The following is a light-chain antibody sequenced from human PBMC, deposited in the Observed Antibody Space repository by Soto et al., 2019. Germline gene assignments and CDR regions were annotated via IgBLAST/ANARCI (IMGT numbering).Light chain of an antibody. Sequence: QTVLTQSPSASGTPGQRVSISCSGSTSNIGSNYVYWYQQLPGTAPKLLIYRNDERPSGVPDRFSGSKSGTSASLAISGLRAEDEADYYCAAWDDSLSVGVFSGGTKLTVL. CDR2: RND. CDR3: AAWDDSLSVGV. V-gene: IGLV1-47*01. J-gene: IGLJ3*02. CDR1: TSNIGSNY.